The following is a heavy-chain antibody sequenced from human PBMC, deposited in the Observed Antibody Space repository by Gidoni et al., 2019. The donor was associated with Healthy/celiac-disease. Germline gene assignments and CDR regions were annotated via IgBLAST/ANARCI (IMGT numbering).Heavy chain of an antibody. D-gene: IGHD3-10*01. V-gene: IGHV3-48*01. CDR1: GFTFSSYR. CDR3: ARDGITMVDY. CDR2: ISSSSSTI. J-gene: IGHJ4*02. Sequence: EVQLVASGGGLVQPGGSLRLSCAASGFTFSSYRMNWVRQAPGKGLEWVSYISSSSSTIYYADSVKGRFTISRDNAKNSLYLQMNSLRAEDTAVYYCARDGITMVDYWGQGTLVTVSS.